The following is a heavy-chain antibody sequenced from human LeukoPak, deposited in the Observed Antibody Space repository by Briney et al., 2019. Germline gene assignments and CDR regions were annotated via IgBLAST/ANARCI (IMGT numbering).Heavy chain of an antibody. V-gene: IGHV1-24*01. CDR2: FDPEDGET. J-gene: IGHJ4*02. CDR1: GYTLTELS. Sequence: ASVKVSCKVSGYTLTELSMHWVRQAPGKGLEWMGGFDPEDGETSYAQKFQGRVTMTEDTSTDTAYMELSSLRSEDTAVYYCATEGAVAGPFDYWGQGTLVTVSS. CDR3: ATEGAVAGPFDY. D-gene: IGHD6-19*01.